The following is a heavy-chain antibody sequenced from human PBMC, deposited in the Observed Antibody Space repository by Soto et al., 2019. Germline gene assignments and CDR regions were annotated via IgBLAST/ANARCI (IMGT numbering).Heavy chain of an antibody. D-gene: IGHD2-15*01. J-gene: IGHJ4*02. CDR1: GLIFSDYW. Sequence: EVHLVESGGALVQPGGSLRLSCAASGLIFSDYWMSWVRQAPGKGLEWVASIKQDGNERYYSDSVKGRCTISRDNAKNSLYLKMNSLRVEDRVVYYWGRTKLLAYWGQGTLVPVSP. CDR2: IKQDGNER. V-gene: IGHV3-7*01. CDR3: GRTKLLAY.